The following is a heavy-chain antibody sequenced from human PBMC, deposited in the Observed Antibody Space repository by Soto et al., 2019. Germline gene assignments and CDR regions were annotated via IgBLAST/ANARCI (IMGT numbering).Heavy chain of an antibody. V-gene: IGHV1-3*05. CDR3: ARAWVVVTAPDY. Sequence: QVQLVQSGAEEKKPGASVKVSCKASGYTFTSYAMHWVRQAPGQRLEWMGWINGGNGNTKYSQKFQGRVTITRDTPARTAYMELSSLRSEDTAVYYCARAWVVVTAPDYWGQGTLVTVSS. J-gene: IGHJ4*02. CDR2: INGGNGNT. D-gene: IGHD2-21*02. CDR1: GYTFTSYA.